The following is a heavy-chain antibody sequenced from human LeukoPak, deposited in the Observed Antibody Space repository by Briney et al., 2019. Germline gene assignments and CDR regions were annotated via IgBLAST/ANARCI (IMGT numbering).Heavy chain of an antibody. V-gene: IGHV4-4*07. D-gene: IGHD6-19*01. J-gene: IGHJ5*02. CDR1: DGSMTNYY. CDR3: ARGSHTPGIAVAGTYNWFDP. Sequence: SETLSLTCTVSDGSMTNYYWSWIRQPAGKGLEWIGRIYTSGSTNYNPSLKSRVTISVDTSKNQFSLKLSSVTAADTAVYYCARGSHTPGIAVAGTYNWFDPWGQGTLVTVSS. CDR2: IYTSGST.